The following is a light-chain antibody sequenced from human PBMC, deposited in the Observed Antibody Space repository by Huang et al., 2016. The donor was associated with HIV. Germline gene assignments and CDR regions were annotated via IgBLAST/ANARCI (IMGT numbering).Light chain of an antibody. Sequence: DIQMTQSPSTLSASVGDRVTITCRASLSISSWLAWYQQKPGKAPKLLIYKASSLESGVPSRFSGSGSGTEFTLTISSLQPDDFATYYCQQCTTYFPTFGQGTKLEIK. CDR2: KAS. CDR1: LSISSW. V-gene: IGKV1-5*03. CDR3: QQCTTYFPT. J-gene: IGKJ2*01.